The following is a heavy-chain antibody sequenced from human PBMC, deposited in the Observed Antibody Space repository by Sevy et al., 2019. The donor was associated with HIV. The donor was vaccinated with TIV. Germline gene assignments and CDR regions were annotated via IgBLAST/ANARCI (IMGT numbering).Heavy chain of an antibody. V-gene: IGHV3-7*01. J-gene: IGHJ4*02. Sequence: GGSLRPSCAASGFSLNTYWMSWVRQAPGKGREWVANIKQDGSVTYYVDSVKGRFTISRDNARNFLYLQMNSLRAEDTARYYCVRAVAADGSFWGQGTLVTVSS. CDR1: GFSLNTYW. CDR2: IKQDGSVT. D-gene: IGHD6-13*01. CDR3: VRAVAADGSF.